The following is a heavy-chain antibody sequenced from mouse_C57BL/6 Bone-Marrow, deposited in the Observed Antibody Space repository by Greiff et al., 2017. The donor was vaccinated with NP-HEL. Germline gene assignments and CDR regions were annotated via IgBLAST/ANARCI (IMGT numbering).Heavy chain of an antibody. CDR3: ARHEDDGYYAAWFAY. J-gene: IGHJ3*01. D-gene: IGHD2-3*01. CDR1: GYTFTEYT. V-gene: IGHV1-62-2*01. Sequence: QVHVKQSGAELVKPGASVKLSCKASGYTFTEYTIHWVKQRSGQGLEWIGWFYPGSGSIKYNEKFKDKATLTADKSSSTVYMELSRFTSEDSAVYFCARHEDDGYYAAWFAYWGQETLVTVSA. CDR2: FYPGSGSI.